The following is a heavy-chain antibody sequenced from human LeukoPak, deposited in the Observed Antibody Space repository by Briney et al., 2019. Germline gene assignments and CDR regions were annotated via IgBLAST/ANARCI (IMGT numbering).Heavy chain of an antibody. CDR2: IYHSGST. Sequence: SETLSLTCAVSGGSIISSYWWSWVRQTPGKGLEWIGEIYHSGSTYYNPSLKSRVTISVDTSKNQFSLKLSSVTAADTAVYYCARGSSGYTFDYWGQGTLVTVSS. V-gene: IGHV4-4*02. J-gene: IGHJ4*02. CDR3: ARGSSGYTFDY. CDR1: GGSIISSYW. D-gene: IGHD3-22*01.